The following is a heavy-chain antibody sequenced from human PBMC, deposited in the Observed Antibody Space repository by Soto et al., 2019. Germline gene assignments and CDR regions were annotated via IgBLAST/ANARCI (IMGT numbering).Heavy chain of an antibody. J-gene: IGHJ4*02. Sequence: GGSLRLSCAASGFTFSSYAMHWVRQAPGKGLEWVAVISYDGSNKYYADSVKGRFTISRDNSKNTLYLQMNSLRAEDTAVYYCASPDDYSNLGGFDYWGQGTLVTVSS. V-gene: IGHV3-30-3*01. CDR1: GFTFSSYA. D-gene: IGHD4-4*01. CDR3: ASPDDYSNLGGFDY. CDR2: ISYDGSNK.